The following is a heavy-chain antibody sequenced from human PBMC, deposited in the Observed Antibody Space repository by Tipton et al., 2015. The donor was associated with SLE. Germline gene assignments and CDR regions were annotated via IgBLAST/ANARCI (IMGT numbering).Heavy chain of an antibody. CDR1: GGSFSGYH. V-gene: IGHV4-4*07. CDR3: ARDHPVAGPFDY. CDR2: IYTSGST. J-gene: IGHJ4*02. D-gene: IGHD6-19*01. Sequence: TLSLTCAVYGGSFSGYHWTWIRQPPGKGLEWIGRIYTSGSTNYNPSLKSRVTMSVDTSKNQFSLKLSSVTAADTAVYYCARDHPVAGPFDYWGQGTLVTVSS.